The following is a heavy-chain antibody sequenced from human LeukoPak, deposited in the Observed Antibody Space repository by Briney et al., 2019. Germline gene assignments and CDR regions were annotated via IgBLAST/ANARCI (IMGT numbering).Heavy chain of an antibody. J-gene: IGHJ4*02. V-gene: IGHV1-69*01. CDR1: GGTFSSYA. CDR2: TIPIFGTA. Sequence: SVKVSCKASGGTFSSYAISWVRQAPGQGLEWMGGTIPIFGTANYAQKFQGRVTITADEPTSTAYMELSSLRSEDTAVYYCARGGAAADYSDYWGQGTLVTVSS. CDR3: ARGGAAADYSDY. D-gene: IGHD6-13*01.